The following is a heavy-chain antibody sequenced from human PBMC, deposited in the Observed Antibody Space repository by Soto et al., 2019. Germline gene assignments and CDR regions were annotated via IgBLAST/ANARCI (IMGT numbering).Heavy chain of an antibody. CDR2: ISYDGSNK. D-gene: IGHD3-3*01. J-gene: IGHJ3*02. Sequence: QVQLVESGGGVVQPGRSLRLSCAVSGFTYHWVRQAPGKGLEWVALISYDGSNKYYADSVKGRFTISRDNSKNTLYLQMTSLKPEDTAVYYCATGTTTLGAFDMWGQGTMVTVSS. V-gene: IGHV3-30-3*01. CDR1: GFTY. CDR3: ATGTTTLGAFDM.